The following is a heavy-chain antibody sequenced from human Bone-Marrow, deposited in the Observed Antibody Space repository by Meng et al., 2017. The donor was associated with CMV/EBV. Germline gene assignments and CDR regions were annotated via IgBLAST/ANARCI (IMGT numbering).Heavy chain of an antibody. Sequence: GELVESGGGLIQPGGSLRLSCAAFGFTVSSNYMSWVRQAPGKGLEWVSVIYSGGSTYYADSVKGRFTISRDNSKNTLYLQMNSLRAEDTAVYYCARDSSSSLDYWGQGTLVTVSS. D-gene: IGHD6-6*01. CDR3: ARDSSSSLDY. J-gene: IGHJ4*02. CDR2: IYSGGST. CDR1: GFTVSSNY. V-gene: IGHV3-53*01.